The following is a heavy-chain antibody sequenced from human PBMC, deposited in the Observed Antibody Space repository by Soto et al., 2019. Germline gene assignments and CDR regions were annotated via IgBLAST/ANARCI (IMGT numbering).Heavy chain of an antibody. V-gene: IGHV4-59*01. CDR2: IYYSGST. CDR1: GGSISSYY. CDR3: ARDPGYYDSSGYYYPYNWFDP. D-gene: IGHD3-22*01. J-gene: IGHJ5*02. Sequence: PSETLSLTCTVSGGSISSYYWSWVRQPPGKGLEWIGYIYYSGSTNYNPSLKSRVTISVDTSKNQFSLKLSSVTAADTAVYYCARDPGYYDSSGYYYPYNWFDPWGQGTLVTVSS.